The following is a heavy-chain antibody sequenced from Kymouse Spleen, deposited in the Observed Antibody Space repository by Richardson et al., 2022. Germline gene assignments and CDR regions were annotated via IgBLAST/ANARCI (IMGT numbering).Heavy chain of an antibody. V-gene: IGHV4-34*01. D-gene: IGHD6-13*01. J-gene: IGHJ4*02. CDR3: ARVYSSSWLFDY. CDR2: INHSGST. Sequence: QVQLQQWGAGLLKPSETLSLTCAVYGGSFSGYYWSWIRQPPGKGLEWIGEINHSGSTNYNPSLKSRVTISVDTSKNQFSLKLSSVTAADTAVYYCARVYSSSWLFDYWGQGTLVTVSS. CDR1: GGSFSGYY.